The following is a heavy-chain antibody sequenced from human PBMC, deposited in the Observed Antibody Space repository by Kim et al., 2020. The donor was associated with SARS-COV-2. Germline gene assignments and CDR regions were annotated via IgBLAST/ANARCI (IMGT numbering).Heavy chain of an antibody. V-gene: IGHV1-18*01. J-gene: IGHJ4*02. CDR2: ISAYNGNT. CDR3: ARDSYCSSTSCYKD. CDR1: GYTFTSYG. D-gene: IGHD2-2*02. Sequence: ASVKVSCKASGYTFTSYGISWVRQAPGQGLEWMGWISAYNGNTNYAQKLQGRVTMTTDTSTSTAYMELRSLRSDDTAVYYCARDSYCSSTSCYKDWGQGTLVTVSS.